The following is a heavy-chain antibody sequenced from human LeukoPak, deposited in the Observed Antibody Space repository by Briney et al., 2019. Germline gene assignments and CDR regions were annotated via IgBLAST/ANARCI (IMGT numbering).Heavy chain of an antibody. Sequence: ASVPDSCQASGYTFTGYYMHWVRPPAGQGLAGMGWINSNSGGTNYAQKFQGRVTMTRDTSISTAYMGLSRLRSDDTAVYYCARPPYGGYGEDFDYWGQGTLVTVSS. V-gene: IGHV1-2*02. D-gene: IGHD5-12*01. CDR1: GYTFTGYY. J-gene: IGHJ4*02. CDR3: ARPPYGGYGEDFDY. CDR2: INSNSGGT.